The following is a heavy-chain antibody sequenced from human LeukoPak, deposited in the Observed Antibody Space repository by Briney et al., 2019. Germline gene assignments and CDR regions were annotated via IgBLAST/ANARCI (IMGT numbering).Heavy chain of an antibody. CDR3: VKASGHYDY. CDR1: VFTLRIYR. CDR2: IWYDGSNK. Sequence: PGRSLRLSCALSVFTLRIYRKHGAPDAPGGGGEGVAVIWYDGSNKFYADSVRARFPLQRDNSKDTLDLQMSGLSADVTAVYYCVKASGHYDYWGQGTLVTVSS. V-gene: IGHV3-33*03. D-gene: IGHD3-3*02. J-gene: IGHJ4*02.